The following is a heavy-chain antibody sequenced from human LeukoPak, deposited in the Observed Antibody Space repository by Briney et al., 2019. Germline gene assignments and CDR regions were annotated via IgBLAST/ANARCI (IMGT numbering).Heavy chain of an antibody. CDR2: IYYSGST. J-gene: IGHJ4*02. Sequence: PSETLSLTCTVSGGSISSSSYYWGWIRQPPGKGLEWIGSIYYSGSTYYNLSLKSRVTISVDTSKNQFSLKLSSVTAADTAVYYCASQYGDYTSYFDYWGQGTLVTVSS. D-gene: IGHD4-17*01. CDR3: ASQYGDYTSYFDY. CDR1: GGSISSSSYY. V-gene: IGHV4-39*01.